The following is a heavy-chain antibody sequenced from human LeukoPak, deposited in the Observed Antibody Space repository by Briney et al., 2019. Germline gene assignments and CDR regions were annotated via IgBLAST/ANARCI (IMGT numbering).Heavy chain of an antibody. CDR2: IIPIFGTA. Sequence: GASVKVSCKASGGTFSSYAISWVRQAPGQGLEWMGGIIPIFGTANYAQKLQGRVTMTTDTSTSTAYMELRSLRSDDTAVYYCARVVMILADYYDSSGYYYGGFDYWGQGTLVTVSS. J-gene: IGHJ4*02. V-gene: IGHV1-69*05. CDR3: ARVVMILADYYDSSGYYYGGFDY. CDR1: GGTFSSYA. D-gene: IGHD3-22*01.